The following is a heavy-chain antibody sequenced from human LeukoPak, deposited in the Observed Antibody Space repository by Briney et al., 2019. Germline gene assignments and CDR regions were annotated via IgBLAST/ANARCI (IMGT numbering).Heavy chain of an antibody. CDR2: IYPGDSDT. D-gene: IGHD1-1*01. J-gene: IGHJ6*03. CDR3: ARHRERFGGYYMDV. CDR1: GYSFTSYW. V-gene: IGHV5-51*01. Sequence: GESLKISCKGSGYSFTSYWIGWVRQMLGKGLEWMGTIYPGDSDTRYSPSFQGQVTISTDISISTAYLQWSSLKASDSAVYYCARHRERFGGYYMDVWAKGTTVTIFS.